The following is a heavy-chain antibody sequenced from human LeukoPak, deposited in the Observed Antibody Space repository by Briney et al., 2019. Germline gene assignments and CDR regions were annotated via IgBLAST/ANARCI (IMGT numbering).Heavy chain of an antibody. D-gene: IGHD4-23*01. Sequence: SETLSLTCTVSGRPISSYYWSWIRQPAGKALEWIGRIYNTGSTNYNPSLKSRVTMSVDTYKNQFSLKLSSETAADTAVCYCARWATVITSYNWFDPWGQGTLVSVSS. CDR2: IYNTGST. V-gene: IGHV4-4*07. J-gene: IGHJ5*02. CDR3: ARWATVITSYNWFDP. CDR1: GRPISSYY.